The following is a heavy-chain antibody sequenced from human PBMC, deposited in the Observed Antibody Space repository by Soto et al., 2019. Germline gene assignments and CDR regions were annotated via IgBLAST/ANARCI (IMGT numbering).Heavy chain of an antibody. CDR1: GASISSSNW. CDR3: ARGIYPYSDLDY. V-gene: IGHV4-4*02. J-gene: IGHJ4*02. CDR2: IYHSGNT. Sequence: ASETLSLTCAVSGASISSSNWWSWVRQPPGKGLEWIGEIYHSGNTIYNPSLKSRVTISVDKSKNQFSLKLTSVTAADTAVYYCARGIYPYSDLDYWGQGTLVTVSS. D-gene: IGHD4-17*01.